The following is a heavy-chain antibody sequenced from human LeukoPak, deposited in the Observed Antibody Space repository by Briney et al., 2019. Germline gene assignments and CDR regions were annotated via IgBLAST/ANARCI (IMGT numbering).Heavy chain of an antibody. CDR2: IYSGGST. CDR1: GFTVSSNY. CDR3: ARGSYDILTGPDY. D-gene: IGHD3-9*01. Sequence: HPGGSLRLSCAASGFTVSSNYMNWVRQAPGKGLEWVSVIYSGGSTYYADSVKGRFTISRDNAKNSLYLQMNSLRPEDTAVYYCARGSYDILTGPDYWGQGTLVTASS. V-gene: IGHV3-66*01. J-gene: IGHJ4*02.